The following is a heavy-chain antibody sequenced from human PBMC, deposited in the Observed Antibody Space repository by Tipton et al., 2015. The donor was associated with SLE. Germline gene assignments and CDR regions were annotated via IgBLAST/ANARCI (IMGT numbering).Heavy chain of an antibody. CDR1: GDSISSGSHY. CDR3: VRGVAS. CDR2: IHTSGSA. V-gene: IGHV4-61*09. Sequence: TLSLTCTISGDSISSGSHYWTWIRQSPGKGLEWIGHIHTSGSATYNPSFGSRVTISVDTSKNQFSLRQKSVTAADTAVYYCVRGVASWGQGTLVTVSS. J-gene: IGHJ4*02.